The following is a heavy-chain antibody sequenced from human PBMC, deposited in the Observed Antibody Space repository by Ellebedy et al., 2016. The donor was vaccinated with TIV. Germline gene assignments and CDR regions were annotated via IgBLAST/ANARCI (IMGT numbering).Heavy chain of an antibody. J-gene: IGHJ4*02. V-gene: IGHV5-10-1*01. D-gene: IGHD6-6*01. CDR2: IDPSDPSGSYT. Sequence: GGSLRLXCKGYGYSFTLFWISWVRQMPGKGLEWMGRIDPSDPSGSYTTYSPSFQGHVTISFDKSITTAYLQWSSLEASDTAMYYCTRRPQAPNAYYDNWGQGTLVTVSS. CDR1: GYSFTLFW. CDR3: TRRPQAPNAYYDN.